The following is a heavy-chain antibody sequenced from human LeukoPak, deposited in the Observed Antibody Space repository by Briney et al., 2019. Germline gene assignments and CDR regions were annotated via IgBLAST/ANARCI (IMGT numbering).Heavy chain of an antibody. J-gene: IGHJ4*02. CDR1: RFTFSGYA. V-gene: IGHV3-23*01. CDR2: ISGSGGST. Sequence: GGSLRLSCAASRFTFSGYAMSWVRQAPGKGLEWVSAISGSGGSTYYADSVKGRFTISRDNSKNTLYLQMNSLRAEDTAVYYCAKDFATGYSSGWYVYWGQGTLVTVSS. D-gene: IGHD6-19*01. CDR3: AKDFATGYSSGWYVY.